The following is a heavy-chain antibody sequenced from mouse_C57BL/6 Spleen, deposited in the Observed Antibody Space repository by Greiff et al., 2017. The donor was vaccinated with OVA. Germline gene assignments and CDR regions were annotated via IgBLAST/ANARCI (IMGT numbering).Heavy chain of an antibody. CDR2: IDPEDGET. Sequence: EVQLQQSGAELVKPGASVKLSCTASGFNIKDYYMHWVKQRTEQGLEWIGRIDPEDGETKYAPKFQGKATITADTNSNTDYLQISSLASEDTAVYDCGRIDDGGGYGCFDDGGTGTTGTGSS. D-gene: IGHD1-2*01. J-gene: IGHJ1*03. CDR3: GRIDDGGGYGCFDD. V-gene: IGHV14-2*01. CDR1: GFNIKDYY.